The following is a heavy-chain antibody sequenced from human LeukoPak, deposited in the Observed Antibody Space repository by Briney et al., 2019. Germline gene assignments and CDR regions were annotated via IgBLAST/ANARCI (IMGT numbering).Heavy chain of an antibody. CDR1: GFTFSNYA. CDR2: ISGSGGST. D-gene: IGHD1-7*01. CDR3: AKDKMELPYYFDY. V-gene: IGHV3-23*01. J-gene: IGHJ4*02. Sequence: GGSLRLSCAASGFTFSNYAMSWVRQAPGKGLEWVSAISGSGGSTYYADSVKGRFTISRDNSRNTLYLQMNSLRAEDTAVYYCAKDKMELPYYFDYWGQGILVTVSS.